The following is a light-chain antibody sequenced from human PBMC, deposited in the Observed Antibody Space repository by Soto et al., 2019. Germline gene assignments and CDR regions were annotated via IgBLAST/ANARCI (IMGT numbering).Light chain of an antibody. CDR1: NSDVNY. CDR3: SSSTSSNTFV. Sequence: QSVLTQPSSVSGAPGRSITISCTGTNSDVNYVSWHQQHPGKAPKLMIYEVINRSSGVSTRFSGSKSGNTASLTISGLQAEDEADYYCSSSTSSNTFVFGTGTKVTVL. CDR2: EVI. V-gene: IGLV2-14*01. J-gene: IGLJ1*01.